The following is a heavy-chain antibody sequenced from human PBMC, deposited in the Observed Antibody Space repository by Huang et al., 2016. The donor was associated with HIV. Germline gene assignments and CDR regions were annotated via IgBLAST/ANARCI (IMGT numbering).Heavy chain of an antibody. J-gene: IGHJ1*01. CDR2: IYYSGST. Sequence: QVHLQESGPGLVKPSQTLSLTCTVSGGSISSGGYYWTWIRQPPGKGLALIGYIYYSGSTYYNPSLKSRGTISVDTSKNQFSLKVTSMTAADTAVYYCGRFSYYSDSTISQYLQLWGQGALVTVSS. D-gene: IGHD3-22*01. CDR3: GRFSYYSDSTISQYLQL. CDR1: GGSISSGGYY. V-gene: IGHV4-30-4*08.